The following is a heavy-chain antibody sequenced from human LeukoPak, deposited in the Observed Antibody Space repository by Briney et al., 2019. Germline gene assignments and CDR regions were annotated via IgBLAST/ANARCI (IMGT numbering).Heavy chain of an antibody. CDR2: ISKDGSTK. CDR3: ASELCTNGLCSDVQY. J-gene: IGHJ4*02. D-gene: IGHD2-8*01. V-gene: IGHV3-30*03. CDR1: GFTFSNDG. Sequence: GRSLRLSCAASGFTFSNDGIIWVRQAPGRGLEWVAVISKDGSTKYYADSVQGRFTVSRDNSKNMLDLQLNSLSTEDTAVYYCASELCTNGLCSDVQYWGQGTLVTVSS.